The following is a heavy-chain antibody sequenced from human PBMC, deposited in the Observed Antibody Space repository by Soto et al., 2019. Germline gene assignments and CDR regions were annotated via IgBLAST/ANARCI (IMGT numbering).Heavy chain of an antibody. J-gene: IGHJ4*02. V-gene: IGHV1-8*01. CDR2: MNPNSGNT. CDR3: ARHYDILTGLIDY. CDR1: GYTFTSYD. Sequence: ASVKVSCKASGYTFTSYDINWVRQATGQGLEWMGWMNPNSGNTGYAQKFQGRVTITADESTSTAYMELSSLRSEDTAVYYCARHYDILTGLIDYWGQGTLVTVSS. D-gene: IGHD3-9*01.